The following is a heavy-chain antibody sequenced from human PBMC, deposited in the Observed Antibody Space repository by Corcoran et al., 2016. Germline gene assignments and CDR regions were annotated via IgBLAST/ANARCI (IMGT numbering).Heavy chain of an antibody. CDR3: ASVDVPDDGDYPVGYYYYGMDV. D-gene: IGHD4-17*01. V-gene: IGHV4-39*07. J-gene: IGHJ6*02. CDR1: GGSISSSSYY. Sequence: QLQLQESGPGLVKPSETLSLTCTVSGGSISSSSYYWGWIRQPPGKGLEWIGSIYYSGSTYYNPSPKSRVTISVDTSKNQFSLKLSSVTAADTAVYYGASVDVPDDGDYPVGYYYYGMDVWGQGTTVTVAS. CDR2: IYYSGST.